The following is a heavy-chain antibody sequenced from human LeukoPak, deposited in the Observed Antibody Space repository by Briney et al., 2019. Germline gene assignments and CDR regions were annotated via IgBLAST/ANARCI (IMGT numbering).Heavy chain of an antibody. J-gene: IGHJ4*02. CDR1: GFTFSSYA. CDR2: ISGSGGST. CDR3: AKVEYYYGSGSSDY. V-gene: IGHV3-23*01. Sequence: GGSLRLSCAASGFTFSSYAMSWVRQAPGKGLEWVSAISGSGGSTYYAASVKGRFTISRDNSKNTLYLQMNSLRAEDTAVYYCAKVEYYYGSGSSDYWGQGTLVTVSS. D-gene: IGHD3-10*01.